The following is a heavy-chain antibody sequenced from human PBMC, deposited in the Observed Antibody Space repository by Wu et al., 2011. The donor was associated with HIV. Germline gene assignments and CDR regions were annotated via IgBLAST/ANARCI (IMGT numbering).Heavy chain of an antibody. CDR2: IIPIFGTA. J-gene: IGHJ5*02. V-gene: IGHV1-69*14. CDR1: GGTFSSYT. Sequence: QVQLVQSGAEVKKPGSSVKVSCKASGGTFSSYTISWVRQAPGQGLEWMGGIIPIFGTAKYAQKFQGRVTISADKSTSTAYIEVRSLRSEDTSVYYCAGXLGGDEDTWGQGTLVTVSS. D-gene: IGHD2-21*01. CDR3: AGXLGGDEDT.